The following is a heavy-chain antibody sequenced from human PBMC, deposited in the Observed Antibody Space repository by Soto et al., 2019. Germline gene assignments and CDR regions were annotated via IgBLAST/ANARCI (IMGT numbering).Heavy chain of an antibody. CDR1: GFTFSDSY. CDR2: ITFSGNTV. J-gene: IGHJ6*02. CDR3: ARVSWREKYGMDV. Sequence: GGSLRLSCAASGFTFSDSYMSWIRQAPGKGLEWISYITFSGNTVYYADSLKGRFTISRDNAKNSLYLQMNRLRAEDTAVYYCARVSWREKYGMDVWGQGTTVTVSS. V-gene: IGHV3-11*01.